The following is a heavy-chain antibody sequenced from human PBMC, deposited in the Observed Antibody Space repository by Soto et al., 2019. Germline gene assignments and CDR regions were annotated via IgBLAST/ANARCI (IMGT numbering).Heavy chain of an antibody. CDR2: ISGNGENT. V-gene: IGHV3-23*01. Sequence: PGGSLRLSCAASGLTFSTYAMSWVRLAPGEGPEWVSTISGNGENTYYADSVRGRFTISRDNSRSPLNLQMNSLAAEDTAGYYRSTGRDYTNYRTYFDLWGQGTLVTVSS. J-gene: IGHJ4*02. D-gene: IGHD4-4*01. CDR1: GLTFSTYA. CDR3: STGRDYTNYRTYFDL.